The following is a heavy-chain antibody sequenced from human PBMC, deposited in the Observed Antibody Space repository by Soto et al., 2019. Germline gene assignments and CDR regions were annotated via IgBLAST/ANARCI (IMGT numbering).Heavy chain of an antibody. J-gene: IGHJ3*02. CDR3: ARDKEDSSGYYYRPDAFDI. V-gene: IGHV4-59*12. Sequence: PSETLSPTCTVCGGSMRNWYWTWIRHPPGKTMEWIGYIYYCGSTYYNPYLKSRVTISVDTSKNQFSLKLSSVTAADTAVYYCARDKEDSSGYYYRPDAFDIWGQGTMVTVSS. CDR1: GGSMRNWY. CDR2: IYYCGST. D-gene: IGHD3-22*01.